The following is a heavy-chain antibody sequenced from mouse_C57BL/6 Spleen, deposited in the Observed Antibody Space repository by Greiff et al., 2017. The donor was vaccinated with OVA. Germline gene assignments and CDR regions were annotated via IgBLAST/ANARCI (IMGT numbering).Heavy chain of an antibody. D-gene: IGHD1-1*01. CDR2: IDPNSGGT. J-gene: IGHJ2*01. CDR3: ARGYGSGSYYFDY. Sequence: QVQLKQPGAELVKPGASVKLSCKASGYTFTSYWMHWVKQRPGRGLEWIGRIDPNSGGTKYNEKFKSKATLTVDKPSSPAYMQLSSLTSEDSAVYYCARGYGSGSYYFDYWGQGTTLTVSS. V-gene: IGHV1-72*01. CDR1: GYTFTSYW.